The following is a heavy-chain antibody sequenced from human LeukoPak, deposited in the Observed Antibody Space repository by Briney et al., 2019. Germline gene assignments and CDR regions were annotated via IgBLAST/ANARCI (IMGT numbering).Heavy chain of an antibody. D-gene: IGHD6-13*01. Sequence: SETLSLTCTVSGGSISSYYWSWIRQPPGKGLEWIGYIYYSGSTNYNPSLKSRVTISVDTSKNQFSLKLSSVTAADTAVYYCAKVGAAAGITEGYMDVWGKGTTVTVSS. CDR2: IYYSGST. CDR3: AKVGAAAGITEGYMDV. V-gene: IGHV4-59*01. J-gene: IGHJ6*03. CDR1: GGSISSYY.